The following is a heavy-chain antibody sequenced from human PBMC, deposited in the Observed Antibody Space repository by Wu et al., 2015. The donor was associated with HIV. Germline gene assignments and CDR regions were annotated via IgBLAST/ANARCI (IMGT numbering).Heavy chain of an antibody. CDR2: MNSNNGKT. D-gene: IGHD3-10*01. CDR1: GYTFTTYA. V-gene: IGHV1-8*01. J-gene: IGHJ6*02. CDR3: ATSYYGSGSYPTFYYYYAMDV. Sequence: QVQLVQSGGGVKKPGASVKVSCKASGYTFTTYAFMWVRQAPGQGLEWMGWMNSNNGKTGYGQKFQGRVAMTRNISTRTAYMELSGLKSEDTAVYYCATSYYGSGSYPTFYYYYAMDVWGQGTTVTVSS.